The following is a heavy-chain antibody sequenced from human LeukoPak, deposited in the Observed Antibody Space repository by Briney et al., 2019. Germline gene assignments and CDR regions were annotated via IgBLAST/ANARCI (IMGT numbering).Heavy chain of an antibody. V-gene: IGHV3-33*01. CDR2: IWYDGSNK. Sequence: GGSLRLSCAASGFTFSSYGMHWVRQAPGKGLEWVAVIWYDGSNKYYVDSVKGRFTISRDNSKNTLYLQMNSLRAEDTAVYYCVRENHGSFDYWGQGSLVTVSS. J-gene: IGHJ4*02. D-gene: IGHD1-14*01. CDR3: VRENHGSFDY. CDR1: GFTFSSYG.